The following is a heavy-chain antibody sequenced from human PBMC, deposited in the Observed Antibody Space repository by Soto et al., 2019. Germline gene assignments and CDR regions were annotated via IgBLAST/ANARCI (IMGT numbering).Heavy chain of an antibody. CDR2: IYYSGST. J-gene: IGHJ6*02. V-gene: IGHV4-59*01. CDR3: ARDKGYCRGGSCYRPSGMDV. Sequence: QVQLQESGPGLVKPSETLSLTCTVSGGSISSYYWSWIRQPPGQGLEWIWYIYYSGSTNYNPSLKSLVTISVATSTNQFSLKLSSVTAADTVVYYCARDKGYCRGGSCYRPSGMDVWGQGTTVTVSS. D-gene: IGHD2-15*01. CDR1: GGSISSYY.